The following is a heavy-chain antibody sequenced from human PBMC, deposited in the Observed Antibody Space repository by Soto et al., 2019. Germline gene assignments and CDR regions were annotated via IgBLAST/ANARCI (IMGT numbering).Heavy chain of an antibody. D-gene: IGHD3-3*01. CDR3: ARGGVSTRTFDY. CDR2: IYPSDSDT. J-gene: IGHJ4*02. CDR1: GYNFAGYW. V-gene: IGHV5-51*01. Sequence: PGESLKISCKGSGYNFAGYWIAWVRQMPGKGLELMGIIYPSDSDTRYRPSFQGQVTISADKSISSAYLQWSSLRASDTAMYYCARGGVSTRTFDYWGQGTPVPVSP.